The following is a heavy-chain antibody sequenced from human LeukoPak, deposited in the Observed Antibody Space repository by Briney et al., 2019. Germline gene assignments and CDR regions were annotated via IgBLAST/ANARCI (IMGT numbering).Heavy chain of an antibody. CDR2: INPNSGGT. J-gene: IGHJ4*02. V-gene: IGHV1-2*02. Sequence: ASVKVSCKASGYTFTGYYMHWVRQAPGQGFEWMGWINPNSGGTNYAQKFKGRVTMTRDTSITTAYMELRRLTSDDTAVYHCARVGLKYDYDYWGQGTLVTVSS. CDR3: ARVGLKYDYDY. D-gene: IGHD3-16*01. CDR1: GYTFTGYY.